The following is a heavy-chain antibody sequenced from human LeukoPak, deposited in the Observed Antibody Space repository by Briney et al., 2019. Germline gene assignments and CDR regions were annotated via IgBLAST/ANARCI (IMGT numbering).Heavy chain of an antibody. V-gene: IGHV3-7*01. CDR1: GFNFATYW. CDR2: ANQDGTEK. J-gene: IGHJ4*02. D-gene: IGHD3-10*01. CDR3: VKVAKYYYGSETFYFFEH. Sequence: PGGSLRLSCAASGFNFATYWMSWVRQPPGKGLEWVASANQDGTEKYYVDSVKGRFTISRDNAKDSLSLQMNSLRVEDTAIYYCVKVAKYYYGSETFYFFEHWGQGTPVTAS.